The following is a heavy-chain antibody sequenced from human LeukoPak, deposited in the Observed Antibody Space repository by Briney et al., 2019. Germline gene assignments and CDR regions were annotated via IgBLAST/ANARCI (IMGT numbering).Heavy chain of an antibody. J-gene: IGHJ5*02. CDR3: AKAGSHSSSWSGWFDP. Sequence: PGGSLRLSCAASGFTFSSYAMSWVRQAPGKGLEWVSAISGSGGSTYYADSVKGRFTISRDNSKNTLFLQMNSLRAEDTAVYYCAKAGSHSSSWSGWFDPWGQGTLVTVSS. V-gene: IGHV3-23*01. CDR1: GFTFSSYA. CDR2: ISGSGGST. D-gene: IGHD6-13*01.